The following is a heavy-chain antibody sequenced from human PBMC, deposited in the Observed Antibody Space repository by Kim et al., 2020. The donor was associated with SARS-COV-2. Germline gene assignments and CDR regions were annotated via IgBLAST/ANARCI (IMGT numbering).Heavy chain of an antibody. CDR1: GFTFGDYA. V-gene: IGHV3-9*01. CDR2: ISWNSGSI. Sequence: GGSLRLSCAASGFTFGDYAMTWVRQAPGKGLEWVSGISWNSGSIGYADSVKGRFTISRDNAKNSLYLQMNRLRAEDTALYYCAKCMAARDKTYSRLLDYWGQGTLVTVSS. D-gene: IGHD6-6*01. CDR3: AKCMAARDKTYSRLLDY. J-gene: IGHJ4*02.